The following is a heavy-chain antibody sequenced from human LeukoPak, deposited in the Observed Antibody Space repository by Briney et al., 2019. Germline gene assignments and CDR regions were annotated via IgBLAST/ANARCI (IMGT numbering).Heavy chain of an antibody. CDR2: ISGSGGST. Sequence: GGSLGLSCAASGFTFSSYAMSWVRQAPGKGLEWVSAISGSGGSTYYADSVKGRFTISRDNSKNTLYLQMNSLRAEDTAVYYCAKDWDDYYDSSGYPLYDAFDIWGQGTMVTVSS. D-gene: IGHD3-22*01. V-gene: IGHV3-23*01. CDR1: GFTFSSYA. J-gene: IGHJ3*02. CDR3: AKDWDDYYDSSGYPLYDAFDI.